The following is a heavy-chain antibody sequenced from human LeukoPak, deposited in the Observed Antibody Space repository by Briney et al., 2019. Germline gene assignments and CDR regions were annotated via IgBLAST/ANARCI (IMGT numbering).Heavy chain of an antibody. V-gene: IGHV3-49*03. D-gene: IGHD3-22*01. CDR2: IRSRAYGGTT. Sequence: GGSLRLSCTASGFTLGDYAMSWFRQAPGKGLEWVGFIRSRAYGGTTEYAASVKGRFTISRDDSKSIAYLQMNSLKTEDTAVYYCTRQKYYYDSSGFFDYWGQGTLVTVSS. CDR1: GFTLGDYA. CDR3: TRQKYYYDSSGFFDY. J-gene: IGHJ4*02.